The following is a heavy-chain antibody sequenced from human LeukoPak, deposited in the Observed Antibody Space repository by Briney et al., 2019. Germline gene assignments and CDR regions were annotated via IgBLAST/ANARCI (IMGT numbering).Heavy chain of an antibody. CDR3: ARHKEVGDYYYFDY. J-gene: IGHJ4*02. D-gene: IGHD2/OR15-2a*01. CDR2: INPSGGST. V-gene: IGHV1-46*01. CDR1: GYTFTSYY. Sequence: ASVKVSCKASGYTFTSYYMRWVRQAPGQGLEWMGIINPSGGSTSYTQKFQGRVTMTRDTSTTTVYMELSSLRSQDTAVYYCARHKEVGDYYYFDYWGQGTLVTVSS.